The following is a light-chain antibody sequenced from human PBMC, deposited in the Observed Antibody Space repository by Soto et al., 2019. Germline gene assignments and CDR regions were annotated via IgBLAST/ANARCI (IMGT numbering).Light chain of an antibody. CDR2: ATS. J-gene: IGKJ2*01. CDR1: QSVYSRY. Sequence: EIVLTQSPATLSLSPGDGVTLSCRASQSVYSRYFAWYQKKPGQGPRLIIYATSTRPLGIPARFSGSGSGTGVTLTISRREPEDFAVYYCQQYGPSPMYTFGQGTKLEIK. CDR3: QQYGPSPMYT. V-gene: IGKV3-20*01.